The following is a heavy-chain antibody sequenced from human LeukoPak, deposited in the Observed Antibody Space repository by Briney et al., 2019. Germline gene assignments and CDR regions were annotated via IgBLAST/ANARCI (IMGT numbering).Heavy chain of an antibody. CDR3: ARETQTVTTSFDY. J-gene: IGHJ4*02. CDR2: IYHSGST. CDR1: GYSISSGYY. V-gene: IGHV4-38-2*02. D-gene: IGHD4-17*01. Sequence: SETLSLTCTVSGYSISSGYYWGWIRQPPGKGLEWIGSIYHSGSTYYNPSLKSRVTISVDTSKNQFSLKLNSVTAADTAVYYCARETQTVTTSFDYWGQGTLVTVSS.